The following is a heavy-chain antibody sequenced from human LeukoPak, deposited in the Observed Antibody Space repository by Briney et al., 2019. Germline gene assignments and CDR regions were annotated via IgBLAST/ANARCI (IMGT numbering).Heavy chain of an antibody. CDR2: INPSGGST. V-gene: IGHV1-46*01. CDR1: GYTFTSYY. D-gene: IGHD3-22*01. J-gene: IGHJ5*02. Sequence: ASVKVSCKASGYTFTSYYMHWVRQAPGQGLEWMGIINPSGGSTSYAQKFQGRVTITTDESTSTAYMELSSLRSEDTAVYYCARAMIAGLGWFDPWGQGTLVTVSS. CDR3: ARAMIAGLGWFDP.